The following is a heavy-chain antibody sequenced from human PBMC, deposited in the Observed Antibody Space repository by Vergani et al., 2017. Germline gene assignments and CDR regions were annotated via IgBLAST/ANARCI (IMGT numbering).Heavy chain of an antibody. CDR1: GGTFSSYA. J-gene: IGHJ5*02. D-gene: IGHD1-7*01. CDR2: IIPIFGTA. Sequence: QVQLVQSGAEVKKPGSSVKVSCKASGGTFSSYAISWVRQAPGQGLEWMGGIIPIFGTANYAQKLQGRVTMTTDTSTSTAYMELRSLRSDDTAVYYCASHNWNYDRWFDPWGQGTLVTVSS. V-gene: IGHV1-69*06. CDR3: ASHNWNYDRWFDP.